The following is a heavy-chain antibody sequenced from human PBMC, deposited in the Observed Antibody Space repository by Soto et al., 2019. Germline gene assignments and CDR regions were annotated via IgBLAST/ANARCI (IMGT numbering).Heavy chain of an antibody. V-gene: IGHV3-23*01. CDR3: AKVLSAASGEGVDC. CDR2: ISGSGGIT. D-gene: IGHD6-13*01. J-gene: IGHJ4*02. CDR1: GFTFSSYA. Sequence: EVQLLESGGGLVQPGGSLRLSCAASGFTFSSYAMSWVRQAPGKGLEWVSSISGSGGITYYADSVKGRFTISRDSSKNTLYLQMNSLRAEDTAVYYCAKVLSAASGEGVDCWGQGTLVTVSS.